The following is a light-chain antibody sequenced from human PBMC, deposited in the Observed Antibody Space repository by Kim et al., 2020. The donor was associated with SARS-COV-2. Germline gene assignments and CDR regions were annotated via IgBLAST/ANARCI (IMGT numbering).Light chain of an antibody. CDR2: GAS. CDR3: QQYGSSPCT. CDR1: QSVSSSY. J-gene: IGKJ1*01. Sequence: IVLTQSPGTLSLSPGERATLSCRASQSVSSSYLAWYRQRPGQSPSLLIYGASRRATGIPDRFSGSGSGTDFTLTITRLEPEDFAVYYCQQYGSSPCTFGQGTKVEIK. V-gene: IGKV3-20*01.